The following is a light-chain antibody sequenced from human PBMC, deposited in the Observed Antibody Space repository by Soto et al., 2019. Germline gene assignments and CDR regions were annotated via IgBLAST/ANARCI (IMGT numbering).Light chain of an antibody. CDR3: SSYTSTSSYV. J-gene: IGLJ1*01. Sequence: QSALTQPASVSGSPGQSITISCTGNSSDIGDYNYVSWYQQHPGKAPKLMIYEVSNRPSGISNRFSGSKSGNTASLTISGLQADDEADYYCSSYTSTSSYVFGTGTKVTVL. CDR1: SSDIGDYNY. CDR2: EVS. V-gene: IGLV2-14*01.